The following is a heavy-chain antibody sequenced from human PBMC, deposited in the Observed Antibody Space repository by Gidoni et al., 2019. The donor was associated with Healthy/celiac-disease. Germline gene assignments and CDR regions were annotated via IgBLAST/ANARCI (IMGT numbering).Heavy chain of an antibody. CDR2: MNPNSGNT. CDR1: GYTFTSYD. V-gene: IGHV1-8*01. J-gene: IGHJ6*02. Sequence: QVQLVQSGAEVKKPGASVKVSCKASGYTFTSYDINWVRQATGQGLEWMGWMNPNSGNTGYAQKFQGRVTMTRNTSISTAYMELSSLRSEDTAVYYCARGLKERWWLRSPKGDYGMDVWGQGTTVTVSS. D-gene: IGHD5-12*01. CDR3: ARGLKERWWLRSPKGDYGMDV.